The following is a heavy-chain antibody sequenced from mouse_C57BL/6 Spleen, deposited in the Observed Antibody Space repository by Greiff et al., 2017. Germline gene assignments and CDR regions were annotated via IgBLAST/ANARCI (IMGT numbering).Heavy chain of an antibody. CDR3: TREGGYSFYAMDY. V-gene: IGHV5-9-1*02. CDR1: GFTFSSYA. D-gene: IGHD2-14*01. CDR2: ISSGGDYI. J-gene: IGHJ4*01. Sequence: EVMLVESGEGLVKPGGSLKLSCAASGFTFSSYAMSWVRQTPEKRLEWVAYISSGGDYIYYADTVKGRFTISRDNARNTLYLQMSSLKSEDTAMYYCTREGGYSFYAMDYWGQGTSVTVSS.